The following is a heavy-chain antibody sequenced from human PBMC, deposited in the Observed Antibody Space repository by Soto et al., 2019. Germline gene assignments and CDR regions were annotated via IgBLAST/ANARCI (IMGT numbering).Heavy chain of an antibody. D-gene: IGHD2-15*01. V-gene: IGHV4-59*08. CDR1: GFTFSDYW. CDR2: IYYSGST. CDR3: ARRWGRSFDY. J-gene: IGHJ4*02. Sequence: SCAVSGFTFSDYWMSWVRQAPGKGLEWIGYIYYSGSTNYNPSLKSRVTISVDTSKNQFSLKLSSVTAADTAVYYCARRWGRSFDYWGQGTLVTVSS.